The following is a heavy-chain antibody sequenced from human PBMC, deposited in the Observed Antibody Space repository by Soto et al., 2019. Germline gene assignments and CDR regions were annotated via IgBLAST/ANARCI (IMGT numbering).Heavy chain of an antibody. Sequence: PSETLSLTCTVSGGSISSGGYYWSWIRQRPGKGLEWIGYIYYSGSTYYNPSLKSRVTISVDTSKNQFSLKLSSVTATDTAVYYCARNRITIFGVARPFDYWGQGTLVTVSS. D-gene: IGHD3-3*01. CDR3: ARNRITIFGVARPFDY. J-gene: IGHJ4*02. CDR2: IYYSGST. V-gene: IGHV4-31*03. CDR1: GGSISSGGYY.